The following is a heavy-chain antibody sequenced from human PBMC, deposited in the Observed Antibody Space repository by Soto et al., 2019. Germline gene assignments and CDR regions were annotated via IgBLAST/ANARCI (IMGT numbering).Heavy chain of an antibody. CDR3: ARAYSDAFDI. V-gene: IGHV3-11*01. CDR1: GFTFSDYY. D-gene: IGHD2-15*01. CDR2: ISSSGTGI. J-gene: IGHJ3*02. Sequence: QVQLVESGGDVVKPGGSLRLSCAASGFTFSDYYMTWIRQAPGKGLEWVSYISSSGTGIYYPDSMKGRFTISRDNAKKSLYLQMSSLRAEDTAVYYCARAYSDAFDIWGQGTMVTVSS.